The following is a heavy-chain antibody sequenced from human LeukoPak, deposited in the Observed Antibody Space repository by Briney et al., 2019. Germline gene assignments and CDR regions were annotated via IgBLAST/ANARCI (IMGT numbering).Heavy chain of an antibody. J-gene: IGHJ3*02. D-gene: IGHD3-10*01. Sequence: PGGSLRLSCAASGFTFSSYAMSWVRQAPGKGLEWVSAISGSGGSTYYADSVKGRFTISRDNSKNTLYLQMNSLRAEDTAVYYCAKDVDLLWFGEKSRAFDIWGQGTMVTVSS. CDR1: GFTFSSYA. CDR3: AKDVDLLWFGEKSRAFDI. CDR2: ISGSGGST. V-gene: IGHV3-23*01.